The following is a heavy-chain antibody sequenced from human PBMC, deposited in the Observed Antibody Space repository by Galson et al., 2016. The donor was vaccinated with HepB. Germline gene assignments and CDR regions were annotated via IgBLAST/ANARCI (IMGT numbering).Heavy chain of an antibody. J-gene: IGHJ2*01. CDR2: IANSGYST. CDR3: AKDAGLLDWYFDL. Sequence: SLRLSCAASGFTFSKFAMTWVRQAPGKGLQWVATIANSGYSTYYADSVKGRFTISRDNSKNTLNLQMNSLRAEDTAMYYCAKDAGLLDWYFDLWGRGTLVTVSP. D-gene: IGHD1-26*01. CDR1: GFTFSKFA. V-gene: IGHV3-23*01.